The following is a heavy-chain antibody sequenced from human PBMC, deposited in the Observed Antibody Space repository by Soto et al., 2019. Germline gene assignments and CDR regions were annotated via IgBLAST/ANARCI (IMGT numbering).Heavy chain of an antibody. CDR2: INPSGGST. J-gene: IGHJ4*02. CDR3: ARSQWELPLDY. D-gene: IGHD1-26*01. V-gene: IGHV1-46*01. CDR1: GYTFTSYY. Sequence: ASVKVSCKASGYTFTSYYMHWVRQAPGQGLEWMGIINPSGGSTSYAQKFQGRVTMTRDTSTSTVYMELSSLRSEDAAVYYCARSQWELPLDYWGQGTLVTVSS.